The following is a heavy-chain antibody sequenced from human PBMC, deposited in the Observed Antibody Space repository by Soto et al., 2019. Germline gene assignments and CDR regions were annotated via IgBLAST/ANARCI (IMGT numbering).Heavy chain of an antibody. J-gene: IGHJ6*03. Sequence: PSETLSLTCTVSGGSISSYYWSWIRQPPGKGLEWIGYIYYSGSTNYNPSLKSRVTISVDTSKNQFSLKMSSVTAADTAVYYCAGNHDYGDYYYYYMDVWGKGTTVTVSS. CDR1: GGSISSYY. CDR2: IYYSGST. V-gene: IGHV4-59*08. D-gene: IGHD4-17*01. CDR3: AGNHDYGDYYYYYMDV.